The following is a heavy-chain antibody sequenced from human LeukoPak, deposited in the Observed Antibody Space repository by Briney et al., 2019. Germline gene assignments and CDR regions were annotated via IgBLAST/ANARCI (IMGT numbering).Heavy chain of an antibody. V-gene: IGHV4-39*01. CDR1: GGSISSSSYY. D-gene: IGHD2-15*01. J-gene: IGHJ4*02. Sequence: SETLSLTCTVSGGSISSSSYYWGWIRQPPGKGLEWIGSIYYRGSTYYNPSLKSRVTICVDTSKNQFSLKLSSVTAADTAVYYCARLGYCSGGSCCDFDYWGQGTLVTVSS. CDR3: ARLGYCSGGSCCDFDY. CDR2: IYYRGST.